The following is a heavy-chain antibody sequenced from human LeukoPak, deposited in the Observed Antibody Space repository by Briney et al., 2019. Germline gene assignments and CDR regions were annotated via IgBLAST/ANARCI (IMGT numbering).Heavy chain of an antibody. CDR1: GFTFSSHG. V-gene: IGHV3-7*01. CDR2: IKQDGGEK. D-gene: IGHD3-3*01. CDR3: ARDRNTDFWSGYYTNYFDY. Sequence: GALRLSCGASGFTFSSHGMNWVRQAPGKGLEWVANIKQDGGEKFYVDSVKGRFTISRDNAKNSLYLQMNSLRAEDTAVYYCARDRNTDFWSGYYTNYFDYWGQGTLVTVSS. J-gene: IGHJ4*02.